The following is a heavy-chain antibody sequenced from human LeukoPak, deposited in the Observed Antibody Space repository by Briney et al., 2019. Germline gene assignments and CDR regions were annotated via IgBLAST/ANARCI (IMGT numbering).Heavy chain of an antibody. V-gene: IGHV4-38-2*01. CDR2: IYHSGST. D-gene: IGHD6-13*01. CDR3: AKSRSGAGLFDS. J-gene: IGHJ4*02. Sequence: MTSETLSLTCAVFGGSISSGYYWGWIRQSPGKGLEWIGSIYHSGSTYYNPSPKSRVTISVDTSKNQFSLKLSSVTAADTAVYYCAKSRSGAGLFDSWGQGTLVTVSS. CDR1: GGSISSGYY.